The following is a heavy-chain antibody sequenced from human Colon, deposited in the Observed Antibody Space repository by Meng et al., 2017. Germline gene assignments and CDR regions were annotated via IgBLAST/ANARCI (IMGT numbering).Heavy chain of an antibody. J-gene: IGHJ4*02. Sequence: VQLVQSGGGLVKPGGSLRLSCAASGFSFSGYWMIWVRQAPGQGLVWVSRISSDGSTTHYADSVKGRFTISRDNAKNTLYLQMNSLRAEDTAVYYCGRDYYGIPDYWGQGTLVTVSS. V-gene: IGHV3-74*01. CDR1: GFSFSGYW. D-gene: IGHD3-10*01. CDR3: GRDYYGIPDY. CDR2: ISSDGSTT.